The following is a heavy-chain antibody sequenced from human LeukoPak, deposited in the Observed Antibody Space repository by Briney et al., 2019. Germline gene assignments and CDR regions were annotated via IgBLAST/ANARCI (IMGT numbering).Heavy chain of an antibody. CDR1: GFTFSSYG. D-gene: IGHD6-19*01. V-gene: IGHV3-33*01. J-gene: IGHJ4*02. CDR3: ARMQWLVGYFDY. CDR2: IWYDGSNK. Sequence: GGALRLSCAASGFTFSSYGMHWVRQAPGKGLEWVAVIWYDGSNKYYADSVKGRFTISRDNSKNTLYLQMNSLRAEDTAVYYCARMQWLVGYFDYWGQGTLVTVSS.